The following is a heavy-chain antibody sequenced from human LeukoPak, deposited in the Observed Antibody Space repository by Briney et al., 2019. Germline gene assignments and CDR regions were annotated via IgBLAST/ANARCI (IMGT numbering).Heavy chain of an antibody. CDR3: VKAAGTGRYYYYYMDV. CDR2: ISGSGGST. V-gene: IGHV3-23*01. D-gene: IGHD6-19*01. J-gene: IGHJ6*03. CDR1: GFTFSSYA. Sequence: GGSLRLSFAAAGFTFSSYAMSWVRQAPGKGLEWVSAISGSGGSTYYADSVKGRFTISRDNSKNTLYLQMNSLRAEDTTVYYLVKAAGTGRYYYYYMDVWGKGTTVTVSS.